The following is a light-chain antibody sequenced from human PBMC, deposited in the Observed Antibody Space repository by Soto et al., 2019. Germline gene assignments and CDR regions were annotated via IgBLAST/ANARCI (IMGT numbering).Light chain of an antibody. J-gene: IGLJ1*01. CDR2: EVT. CDR3: SSYTSISTPYV. V-gene: IGLV2-14*01. Sequence: QSALTQPPSASGSPGQSVTISCTGTSSDVGGYNYVSWYQQHPGKAPKLMIYEVTNRPSGVSNRFSGSKSANTASLTISGLQAEDEADYYCSSYTSISTPYVFGTGTKVTVL. CDR1: SSDVGGYNY.